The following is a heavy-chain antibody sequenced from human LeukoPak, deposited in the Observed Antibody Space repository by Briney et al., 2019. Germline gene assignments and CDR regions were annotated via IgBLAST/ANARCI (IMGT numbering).Heavy chain of an antibody. CDR1: AFSLNAYN. D-gene: IGHD1-26*01. J-gene: IGHJ4*02. CDR3: VRDRGTYRPIDY. Sequence: PGGSLRLSCAASAFSLNAYNMNWVRQAPGKGLEWVSSISYTGTYIYYADSVKGRFTTSRDNAQNSLYLQMNSLRAEDTAIYYCVRDRGTYRPIDYWGQGTLVTVSS. V-gene: IGHV3-21*04. CDR2: ISYTGTYI.